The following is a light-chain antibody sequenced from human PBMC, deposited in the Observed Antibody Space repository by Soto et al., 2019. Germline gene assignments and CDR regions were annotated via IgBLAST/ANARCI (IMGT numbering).Light chain of an antibody. Sequence: EIVLTQSPATLSLSPGERATLSCRASQSVSSYLAWYQQKPGQAPRLLIYDASNRATGIPARFSGSGSGTDFTLTISSLEPVDFAVYYCQQRSSWPITFGGGTKVEIK. V-gene: IGKV3-11*01. CDR2: DAS. J-gene: IGKJ4*01. CDR3: QQRSSWPIT. CDR1: QSVSSY.